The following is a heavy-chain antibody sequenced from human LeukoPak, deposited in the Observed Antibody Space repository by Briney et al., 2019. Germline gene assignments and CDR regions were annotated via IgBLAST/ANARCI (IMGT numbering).Heavy chain of an antibody. CDR2: ISSSSSYI. CDR1: GFTFSSYS. V-gene: IGHV3-21*01. CDR3: ARGRDSSSSYPGY. J-gene: IGHJ4*02. D-gene: IGHD6-6*01. Sequence: GGSLRLSCAASGFTFSSYSMNWVRQAPGKGLECVSSISSSSSYIYYADSVKGRFTISRDNAKNSLYLQMNSLRAEDTAVYYCARGRDSSSSYPGYWGQGTLVTVSS.